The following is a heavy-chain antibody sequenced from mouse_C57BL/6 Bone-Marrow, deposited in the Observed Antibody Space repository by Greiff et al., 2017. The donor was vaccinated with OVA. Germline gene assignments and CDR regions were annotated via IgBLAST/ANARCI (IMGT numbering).Heavy chain of an antibody. CDR3: AIGGSSHPWYAMDY. Sequence: QVQLQQPGAELVMPGASVKLSCKASGYTFTSYWMHWVKQRPGQGLEWIGEIDPSDSYTNYNQKFKGKSTLTVNNSSSTAYMQLSSLTSEDAAVDYGAIGGSSHPWYAMDYWGQGTSVTVSS. J-gene: IGHJ4*01. D-gene: IGHD1-1*01. CDR2: IDPSDSYT. V-gene: IGHV1-69*01. CDR1: GYTFTSYW.